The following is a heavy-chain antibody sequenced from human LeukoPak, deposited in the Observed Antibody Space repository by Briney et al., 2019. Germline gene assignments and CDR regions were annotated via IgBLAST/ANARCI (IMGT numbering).Heavy chain of an antibody. CDR3: ARPRGGYCSSTSCSDAFDI. CDR1: CGSISIRSYY. CDR2: IYYRGST. Sequence: SETLSLTCTVSCGSISIRSYYWGWIRQPPGKGLEWFGIIYYRGSTYYNPSLKSRVTISVDTSKNQFSLKLISVTAADTAVYYCARPRGGYCSSTSCSDAFDIWGQGTMVTVSS. J-gene: IGHJ3*02. V-gene: IGHV4-39*01. D-gene: IGHD2-2*01.